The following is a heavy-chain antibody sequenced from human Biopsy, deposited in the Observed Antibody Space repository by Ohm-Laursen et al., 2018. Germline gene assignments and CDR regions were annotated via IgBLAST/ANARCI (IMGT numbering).Heavy chain of an antibody. D-gene: IGHD3-3*01. CDR2: IYPNSGDT. V-gene: IGHV1-2*02. Sequence: ASVKVSCKVSGDAFLGYYLHWVRQTPGQGLEWMGSIYPNSGDTDFAQKFQGRVSMTRDTSVSTAYLELSSLRSDDTAIYYCARDLLEWSLPSWGQGTLVTVSS. J-gene: IGHJ4*02. CDR3: ARDLLEWSLPS. CDR1: GDAFLGYY.